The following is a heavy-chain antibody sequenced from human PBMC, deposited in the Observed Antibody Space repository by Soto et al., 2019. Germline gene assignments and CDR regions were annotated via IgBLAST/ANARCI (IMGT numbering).Heavy chain of an antibody. V-gene: IGHV3-23*01. Sequence: GGSLRLSCAASGFTFSSYAMSWVRQAPGKGLEWVSAISGSGGSTYYADSVKGRFTISRDNSKNTLYLQMNSLRAEDTAVYYCANVGGYCSGGSCFLNWFDPWGQGTLVTVSS. CDR3: ANVGGYCSGGSCFLNWFDP. CDR2: ISGSGGST. J-gene: IGHJ5*02. D-gene: IGHD2-15*01. CDR1: GFTFSSYA.